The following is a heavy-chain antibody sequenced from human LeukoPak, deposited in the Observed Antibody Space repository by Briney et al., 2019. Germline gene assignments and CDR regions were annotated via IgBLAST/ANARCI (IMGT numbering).Heavy chain of an antibody. D-gene: IGHD3-16*02. CDR1: GFTFSSYA. V-gene: IGHV3-30*04. Sequence: GGSLRLSCAASGFTFSSYAMHWVRQAPGKGLEWVAVISYDGSNKYYADSVKGRFTISRDNSKNTLYLQMNSLRAEDTAVYYCARAYYDYVWGSYPNGHYLDYWGQGTLVTVSS. J-gene: IGHJ4*02. CDR3: ARAYYDYVWGSYPNGHYLDY. CDR2: ISYDGSNK.